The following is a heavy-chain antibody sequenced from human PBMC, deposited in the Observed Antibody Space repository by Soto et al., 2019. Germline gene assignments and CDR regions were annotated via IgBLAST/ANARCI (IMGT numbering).Heavy chain of an antibody. D-gene: IGHD5-18*01. CDR1: GGTFSSYA. J-gene: IGHJ4*02. Sequence: QVQLVQSGAEVKKPGSSVKVSCKASGGTFSSYAISWVRQAPGQGLEWMGGIIPIFGTANYAQKFQGSVTITADESTSTAYMELSSLRSEDTAVYYCASLLVDTAMAPGSDYWGQGTLVTVSS. V-gene: IGHV1-69*01. CDR3: ASLLVDTAMAPGSDY. CDR2: IIPIFGTA.